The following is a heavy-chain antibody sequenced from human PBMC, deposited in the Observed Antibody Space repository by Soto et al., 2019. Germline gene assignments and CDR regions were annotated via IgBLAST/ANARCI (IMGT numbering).Heavy chain of an antibody. CDR3: AHRRWYSSGWFQSDAFDI. D-gene: IGHD6-19*01. V-gene: IGHV2-5*01. J-gene: IGHJ3*02. CDR2: IYWNDDK. Sequence: SGPTLVNPTQTLTLTCTFSGFSLSTSGVGVGWIRQPPGKALEWLALIYWNDDKRYSPSLKSRLTITKDTSKNQVVLTMTNMDPVDTATYYFAHRRWYSSGWFQSDAFDIWGQGTMVTVSS. CDR1: GFSLSTSGVG.